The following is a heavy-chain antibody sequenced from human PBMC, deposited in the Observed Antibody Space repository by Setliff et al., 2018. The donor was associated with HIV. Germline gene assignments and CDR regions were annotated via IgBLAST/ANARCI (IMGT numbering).Heavy chain of an antibody. CDR1: GYTFTSYD. Sequence: GASVKVSCKASGYTFTSYDINWVRQATGQGLEWMGWMSPNSGNAGYAPKFQGRVTITADESTTTAYMELSSLRSEDTAVYYCARIPNHSSGFDYWGQGTPVTVSS. J-gene: IGHJ4*02. CDR3: ARIPNHSSGFDY. V-gene: IGHV1-8*01. CDR2: MSPNSGNA. D-gene: IGHD3-22*01.